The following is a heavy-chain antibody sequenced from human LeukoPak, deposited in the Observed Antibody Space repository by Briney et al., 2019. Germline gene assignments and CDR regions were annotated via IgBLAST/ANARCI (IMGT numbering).Heavy chain of an antibody. J-gene: IGHJ4*02. CDR1: GYSFTGFY. CDR3: ARGGYDSGLYFAY. CDR2: INPQTGAT. V-gene: IGHV1-2*02. D-gene: IGHD2-15*01. Sequence: ASVKVSCKASGYSFTGFYIHWVRQAPGQGLEWMAWINPQTGATNYAQKFKGRITTTRDLSITTAYMEVTTLRSDDTAVYYCARGGYDSGLYFAYWGQGTLVTVSS.